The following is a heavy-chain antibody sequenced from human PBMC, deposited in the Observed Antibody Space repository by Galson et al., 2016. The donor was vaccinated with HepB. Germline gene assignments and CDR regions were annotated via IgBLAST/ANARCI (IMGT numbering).Heavy chain of an antibody. CDR1: GFTFSKAW. V-gene: IGHV3-21*01. CDR2: ISGTSTYI. CDR3: ARDLRGMIRFFDWSTHFDS. J-gene: IGHJ4*02. Sequence: SLRLSCAASGFTFSKAWMNWVRQAPGKGLEWVSSISGTSTYIYYADSVKGRFTISRDNAKNPLYLQMNNVRAEDTAVYYCARDLRGMIRFFDWSTHFDSWGQGTLVTVSS. D-gene: IGHD3-9*01.